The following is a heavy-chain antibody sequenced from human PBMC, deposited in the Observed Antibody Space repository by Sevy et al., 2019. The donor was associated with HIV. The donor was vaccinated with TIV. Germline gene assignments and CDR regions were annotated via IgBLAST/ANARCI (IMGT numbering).Heavy chain of an antibody. CDR2: IIPIFGTT. CDR1: GGTFSSFA. CDR3: ARPSYGSGRGYQNYFYYYGMDD. Sequence: ASVKVSCKASGGTFSSFALSWVRQAPGQGLEWMGGIIPIFGTTKYAQKFKGRVRIFADESTSTAYMELSSLGSEDTAVYYCARPSYGSGRGYQNYFYYYGMDDWGPGTTVTVSS. J-gene: IGHJ6*02. V-gene: IGHV1-69*13. D-gene: IGHD3-10*01.